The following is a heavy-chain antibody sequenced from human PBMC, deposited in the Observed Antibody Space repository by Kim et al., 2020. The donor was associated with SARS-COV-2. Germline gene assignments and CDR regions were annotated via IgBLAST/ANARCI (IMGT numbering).Heavy chain of an antibody. CDR1: GGSISSSSYY. CDR2: IYYSGST. V-gene: IGHV4-39*01. D-gene: IGHD5-18*01. J-gene: IGHJ4*02. CDR3: ARRPTRGYSIYYFDY. Sequence: SETLSLTCTVSGGSISSSSYYWGWIRQPPGKGLEWIGSIYYSGSTYYNPSLKSRVTISVDTSKNQFSLKLSSVTAADTAVYYCARRPTRGYSIYYFDYWGQGTLVTVSS.